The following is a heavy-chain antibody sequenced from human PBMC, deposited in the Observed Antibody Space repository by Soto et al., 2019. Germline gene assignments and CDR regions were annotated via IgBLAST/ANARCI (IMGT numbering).Heavy chain of an antibody. V-gene: IGHV3-9*01. CDR2: ISWNSGSI. Sequence: EVQLVESGGGLVQPGRSLRLSCAASGFTFDDYAMHWVRQAPGKGLEWVSGISWNSGSIGYADSVKGRFTISRDNAKNSLYLQMNSLRAEDTALYYCAKDRYSSSAGAFDLWGQGTMVTVSS. CDR3: AKDRYSSSAGAFDL. J-gene: IGHJ3*01. D-gene: IGHD6-13*01. CDR1: GFTFDDYA.